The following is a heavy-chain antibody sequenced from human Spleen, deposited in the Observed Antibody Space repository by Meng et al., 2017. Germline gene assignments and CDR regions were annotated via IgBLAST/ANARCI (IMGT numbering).Heavy chain of an antibody. D-gene: IGHD2-21*01. CDR2: IYNSGST. CDR1: GDSLSSGDYY. V-gene: IGHV4-30-4*01. CDR3: AREGRSHQVGVSVY. Sequence: QVQLQEAGPGRVRPSETLSLTCTVFGDSLSSGDYYLSWIRQHPGKGLEWIGYIYNSGSTYYNPSLKRRVTISVDTSKNQFSLKLRFVTAADTAVYYCAREGRSHQVGVSVYWGQGNLVTVSS. J-gene: IGHJ4*02.